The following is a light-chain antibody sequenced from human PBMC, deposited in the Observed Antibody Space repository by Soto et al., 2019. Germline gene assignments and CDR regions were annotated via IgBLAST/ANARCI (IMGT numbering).Light chain of an antibody. Sequence: QSVLTQPPSVSGAPGQRVTISCTGNASNIGAGYEVHWYQQPPGKAPKLLISGHNIRPSGVPDRFFGSKSGTSASLAINGLQAEDEADYFCCSYAGTYTFVFGTGTKLTVL. CDR3: CSYAGTYTFV. V-gene: IGLV1-40*01. J-gene: IGLJ1*01. CDR1: ASNIGAGYE. CDR2: GHN.